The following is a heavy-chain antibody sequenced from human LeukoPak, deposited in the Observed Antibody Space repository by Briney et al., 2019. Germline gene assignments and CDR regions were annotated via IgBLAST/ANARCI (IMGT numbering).Heavy chain of an antibody. J-gene: IGHJ4*02. CDR2: ISGSGGST. Sequence: QSGGSLRLSCAASGFTFSSYAMSWVRQAPGKGLEWVSVISGSGGSTYYADSVKGRFTISRDISKNTLYLQMNSLRAEDTAVYYCARSNHYYDSSGYLPLGFDYWGQGTLVTVSS. CDR3: ARSNHYYDSSGYLPLGFDY. D-gene: IGHD3-22*01. V-gene: IGHV3-23*01. CDR1: GFTFSSYA.